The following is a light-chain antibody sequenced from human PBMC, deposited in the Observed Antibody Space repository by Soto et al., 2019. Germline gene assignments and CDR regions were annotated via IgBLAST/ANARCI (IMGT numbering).Light chain of an antibody. J-gene: IGLJ1*01. Sequence: QSVLTRPPSASGTAGQVVTISCSGGDSNIGSNSVYWYQHLPRMAPKLLIYYNNQRPSGVPDRFSGSRSGTSASLAIVGLRSEDEAVYYCAAWDASLSACVFGNGTKVTV. V-gene: IGLV1-47*02. CDR2: YNN. CDR3: AAWDASLSACV. CDR1: DSNIGSNS.